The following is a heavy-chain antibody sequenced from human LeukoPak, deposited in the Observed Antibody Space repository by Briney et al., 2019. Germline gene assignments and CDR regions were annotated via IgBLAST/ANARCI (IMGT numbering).Heavy chain of an antibody. CDR2: VTASGGST. J-gene: IGHJ6*02. V-gene: IGHV3-23*01. CDR1: GXTFSSYD. D-gene: IGHD3-10*01. Sequence: GGSLRLSCAASGXTFSSYDMSWVRQAPGKGLEWVSAVTASGGSTNYGDSVKGRFTISRDNSKNTLYLQMNSLRAEDTALYYCAKDIYGSGSRYYYYGMDVWGQGTTVTVSS. CDR3: AKDIYGSGSRYYYYGMDV.